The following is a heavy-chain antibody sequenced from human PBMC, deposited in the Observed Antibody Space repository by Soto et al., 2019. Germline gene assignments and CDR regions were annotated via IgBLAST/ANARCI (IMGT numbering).Heavy chain of an antibody. CDR3: AKVRGFLEWLGWFDP. D-gene: IGHD3-3*01. CDR1: GFTFSSYG. Sequence: GGSLRLSCAASGFTFSSYGMHWVRQAPGKGLEWVAVISYDGSNKYYADSVKGRFTISRDNSKNTLYLQMNSLRAEDTAVYYCAKVRGFLEWLGWFDPWGQGTLVTVSS. CDR2: ISYDGSNK. J-gene: IGHJ5*02. V-gene: IGHV3-30*18.